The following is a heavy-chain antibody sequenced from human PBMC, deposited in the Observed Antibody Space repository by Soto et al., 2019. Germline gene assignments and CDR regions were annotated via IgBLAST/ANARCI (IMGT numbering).Heavy chain of an antibody. CDR3: AKGGRQWLVTSDFNY. Sequence: GQLVESGGGVVQPGRSLRLSCAASGFTFSDYAMHWVRQAPGKGLEGVAVVSHDGRNTHYADSVKGRFTISRESSKKTASLEMTSLRAEDTAVYYCAKGGRQWLVTSDFNYWGQGALVTVSS. CDR2: VSHDGRNT. J-gene: IGHJ4*02. D-gene: IGHD6-19*01. V-gene: IGHV3-30*18. CDR1: GFTFSDYA.